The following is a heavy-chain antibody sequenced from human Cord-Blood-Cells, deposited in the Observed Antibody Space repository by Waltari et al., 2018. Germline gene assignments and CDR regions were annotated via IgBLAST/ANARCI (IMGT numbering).Heavy chain of an antibody. Sequence: QVQLQESGPGLVKPSETLSLTCTVSGGSISSYYWSWIRQPPGKGLEWSGYIYYSGSTNYNPSLKSRVTISVDTSKNQFSLKLSSVTAADTAVYYCARLVGCSSTSCYFWFDPWGQGTLVTVSS. V-gene: IGHV4-59*01. CDR2: IYYSGST. D-gene: IGHD2-2*01. J-gene: IGHJ5*02. CDR3: ARLVGCSSTSCYFWFDP. CDR1: GGSISSYY.